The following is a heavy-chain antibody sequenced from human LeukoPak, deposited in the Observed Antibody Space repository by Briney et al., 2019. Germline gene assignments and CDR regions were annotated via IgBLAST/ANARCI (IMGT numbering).Heavy chain of an antibody. D-gene: IGHD1-26*01. CDR2: IYTSGST. CDR3: ARDSGSYFSYWFDP. J-gene: IGHJ5*02. CDR1: GGSISSYY. Sequence: SETLSLTCTVSGGSISSYYWSWIRQPAGKGLEWIGRIYTSGSTNYNPSLKSRVTISVDTSKNQFSLKLSSVTAADTAVYYCARDSGSYFSYWFDPWGQGTLVTVSS. V-gene: IGHV4-4*07.